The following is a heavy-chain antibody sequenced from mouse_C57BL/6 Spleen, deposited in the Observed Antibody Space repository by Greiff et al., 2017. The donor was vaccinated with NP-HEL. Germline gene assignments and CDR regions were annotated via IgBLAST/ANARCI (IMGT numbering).Heavy chain of an antibody. J-gene: IGHJ2*01. Sequence: VQLKQSGAELVRPGASVKLSCKASGYTFTDYYINWVKQRPGQGLEWIARIYPGSGNTYYNEKFKGKATLTAEKSSSTAYMQLSSLTSEDSAVYFCARSHSSGPLYYFDYWGQGTTLTVSS. CDR2: IYPGSGNT. D-gene: IGHD3-2*02. V-gene: IGHV1-76*01. CDR3: ARSHSSGPLYYFDY. CDR1: GYTFTDYY.